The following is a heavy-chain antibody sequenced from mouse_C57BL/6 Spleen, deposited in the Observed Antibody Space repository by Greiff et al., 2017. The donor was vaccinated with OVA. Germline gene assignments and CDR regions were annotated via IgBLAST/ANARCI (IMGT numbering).Heavy chain of an antibody. Sequence: QVHVKQPGAELVKPGASVKVSCKTSGYTFTSYWMHWVKQRPGQGLEWIGRIHPSDSDTNYNQKFKGKATLTVDKSSSTAYMQLSSLTSEDSAVYYCAIDGSRGFAYWGQGTLVTVSA. J-gene: IGHJ3*01. CDR3: AIDGSRGFAY. D-gene: IGHD1-1*01. CDR1: GYTFTSYW. V-gene: IGHV1-74*01. CDR2: IHPSDSDT.